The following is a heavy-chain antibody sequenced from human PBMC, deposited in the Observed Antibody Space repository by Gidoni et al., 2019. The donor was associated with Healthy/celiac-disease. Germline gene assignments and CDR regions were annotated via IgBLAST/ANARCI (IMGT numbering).Heavy chain of an antibody. D-gene: IGHD2-2*01. CDR3: ARRREGYCISTSCPNNWFDP. Sequence: EVQLVQSAAEGKKPGESLKISCKGSGHSFTSYCIAWARQMPGKGLEWMGIIYPGDSDTRYSPSFQGQVTISADKSISTAYLQWSSLKASDTAMYYCARRREGYCISTSCPNNWFDPWGQGTLVTVSS. CDR2: IYPGDSDT. V-gene: IGHV5-51*01. J-gene: IGHJ5*02. CDR1: GHSFTSYC.